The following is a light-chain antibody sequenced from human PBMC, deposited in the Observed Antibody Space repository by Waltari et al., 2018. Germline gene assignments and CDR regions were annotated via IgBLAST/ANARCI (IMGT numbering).Light chain of an antibody. CDR3: QQYGSSPPLT. V-gene: IGKV3-20*01. CDR2: GAS. Sequence: EIVLTQSPGTLSLSTGERATLSCRARQSVSSSYLAWYQQKPGQAPRLLIYGASSRATGIPDRFSGSGSGTDFTLTISRLEPEDFAVYYCQQYGSSPPLTFGGGTKVEIK. J-gene: IGKJ4*01. CDR1: QSVSSSY.